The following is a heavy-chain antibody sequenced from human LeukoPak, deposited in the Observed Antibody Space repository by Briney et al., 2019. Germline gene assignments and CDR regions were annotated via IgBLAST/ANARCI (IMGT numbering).Heavy chain of an antibody. CDR1: GFTVSSNY. Sequence: GGSKRLSCAASGFTVSSNYMSWLRQAPGKGLEWVSVIYSGGSTYYADSVKGRFTISRDNSKNTLYLQMNSLRAEDTAVYYCARERYSGSSYYFDYWGQGTLVTVSS. J-gene: IGHJ4*02. CDR3: ARERYSGSSYYFDY. V-gene: IGHV3-53*01. CDR2: IYSGGST. D-gene: IGHD1-26*01.